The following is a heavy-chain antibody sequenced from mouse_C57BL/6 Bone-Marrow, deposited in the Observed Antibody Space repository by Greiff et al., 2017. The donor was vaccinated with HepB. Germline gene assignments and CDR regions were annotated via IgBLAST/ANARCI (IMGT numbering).Heavy chain of an antibody. D-gene: IGHD1-1*01. CDR3: ASSHGSSYDYAMDY. CDR2: IWRGGST. Sequence: QVQLKESGPGLVQPSQSLSITCTVSGFSLTSYGVHWVRQSPGKGLEWLGVIWRGGSTDYNAAFMSRLSITKDNSKSQVFFIMNSLQADDTAIYYCASSHGSSYDYAMDYWGQGTSVTVSS. V-gene: IGHV2-5*01. J-gene: IGHJ4*01. CDR1: GFSLTSYG.